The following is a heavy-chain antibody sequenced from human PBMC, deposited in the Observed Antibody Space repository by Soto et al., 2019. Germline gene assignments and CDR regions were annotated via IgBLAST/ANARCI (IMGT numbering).Heavy chain of an antibody. V-gene: IGHV4-34*01. J-gene: IGHJ6*02. CDR1: GGSFSGYY. CDR3: ARGKAYYDFWSGYNTRDMKTYYYYGMDV. CDR2: INHSGST. Sequence: SETLSLTCAVYGGSFSGYYWSWIRQPPGKGLEWIGEINHSGSTNYNPSLKSRVTISVDTSKNQFSLKLSSVTAADTAVYYCARGKAYYDFWSGYNTRDMKTYYYYGMDVWGQGTTVTVSS. D-gene: IGHD3-3*01.